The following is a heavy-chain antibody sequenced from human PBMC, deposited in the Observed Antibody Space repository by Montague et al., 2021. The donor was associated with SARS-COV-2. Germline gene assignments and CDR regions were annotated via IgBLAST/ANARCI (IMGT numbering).Heavy chain of an antibody. V-gene: IGHV4-59*11. CDR2: IYYTGGT. D-gene: IGHD5-24*01. CDR1: GDSIESHY. J-gene: IGHJ5*02. Sequence: SQSLSLTCTVFGDSIESHYWAWIRQPPGKGLEWVGYIYYTGGTNYNPSLESRVTISLDTSKNQFSLRLSSVTPADTAVYYCARDWAVLTRDGYNYGWFDPWGPGTLVTVSS. CDR3: ARDWAVLTRDGYNYGWFDP.